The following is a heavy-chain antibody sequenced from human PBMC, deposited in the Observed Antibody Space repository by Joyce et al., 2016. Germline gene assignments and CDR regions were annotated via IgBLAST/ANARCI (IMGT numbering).Heavy chain of an antibody. CDR2: VNTSGAT. D-gene: IGHD6-19*01. CDR3: ARSQWLAPLMY. CDR1: GGPFRGFL. J-gene: IGHJ4*02. Sequence: QVQLQQWGAGLLKPSETLSLTCGVNGGPFRGFLWTWVRQPPGEGLQWIGDVNTSGATNSNPSLKSRVTISVDTSKNQFSLTLTSITAADTAMYYCARSQWLAPLMYWGQGSLVAVSS. V-gene: IGHV4-34*02.